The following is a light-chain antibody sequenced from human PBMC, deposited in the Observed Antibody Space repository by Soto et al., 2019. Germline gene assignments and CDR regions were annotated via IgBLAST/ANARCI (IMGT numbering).Light chain of an antibody. CDR1: QSVSSSY. CDR2: GAS. CDR3: QQYDSPWT. J-gene: IGKJ1*01. Sequence: EIVMTQSPATLSVSPGEGATLSCRASQSVSSSYLAWYQQKPGQAPRLLIYGASSRATDIPDRFSGSGSGTDFTLTISGLEPEDSAVYYCQQYDSPWTLGQGTKVDI. V-gene: IGKV3-20*01.